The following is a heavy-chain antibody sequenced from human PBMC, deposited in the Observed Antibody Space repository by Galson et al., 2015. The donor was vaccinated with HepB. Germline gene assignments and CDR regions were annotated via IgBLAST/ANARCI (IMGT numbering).Heavy chain of an antibody. J-gene: IGHJ4*02. CDR1: GVTFSSYA. CDR2: ISYDGSNK. D-gene: IGHD1-14*01. Sequence: SLRLSCEASGVTFSSYAMRWVRQAPGKGLEWVAGISYDGSNKYYADNVKGRVTISRDNSKNTLYLQMNSLRAEDTAVYYCARAPPNRTGHAPLSDPYGLFDYWGQGTLVTVSS. V-gene: IGHV3-30*04. CDR3: ARAPPNRTGHAPLSDPYGLFDY.